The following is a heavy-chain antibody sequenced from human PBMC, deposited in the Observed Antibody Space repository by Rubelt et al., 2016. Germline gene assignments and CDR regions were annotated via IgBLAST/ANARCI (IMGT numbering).Heavy chain of an antibody. Sequence: VEVVESGGGLVQPGGSLRLSCTGSGFTVSTNYMSWVRQLPGKGLEWVSAVNPAGDFTVYADSVKGRFTISRDNSQNTVSLQMNSLRAGDTALSYCAKGNPHAHWGQGTLVTVSS. CDR2: VNPAGDFT. J-gene: IGHJ4*02. CDR3: AKGNPHAH. D-gene: IGHD1-14*01. CDR1: GFTVSTNY. V-gene: IGHV3-23*04.